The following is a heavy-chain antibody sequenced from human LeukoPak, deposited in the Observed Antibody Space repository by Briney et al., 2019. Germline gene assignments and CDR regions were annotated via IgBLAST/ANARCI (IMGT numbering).Heavy chain of an antibody. J-gene: IGHJ6*02. CDR3: TTGYGSALYYYGMDV. V-gene: IGHV3-15*01. Sequence: GGSLRLSCAASGFTFSNAWMSWVRQAPGKGLEWVGRIKSKTDGGTTDYAAPVKGRFTISRDGSKNTLYLQMNSLKTEDTAVYYCTTGYGSALYYYGMDVWGQGTTVTVSS. D-gene: IGHD3-10*01. CDR2: IKSKTDGGTT. CDR1: GFTFSNAW.